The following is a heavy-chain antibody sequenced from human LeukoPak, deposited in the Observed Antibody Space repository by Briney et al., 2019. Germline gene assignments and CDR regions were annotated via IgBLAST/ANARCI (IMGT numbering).Heavy chain of an antibody. CDR2: TIPIFGTA. D-gene: IGHD3-22*01. J-gene: IGHJ4*02. Sequence: ASVKVSCKASGGTFSSYAISWVRQALGQGLEWMGGTIPIFGTANYAQKFQGRVTITTDESTSTAYMELSSLRSEDTAVYYCARERNYYDSSGYYYDWGQGTLVTVSS. V-gene: IGHV1-69*05. CDR3: ARERNYYDSSGYYYD. CDR1: GGTFSSYA.